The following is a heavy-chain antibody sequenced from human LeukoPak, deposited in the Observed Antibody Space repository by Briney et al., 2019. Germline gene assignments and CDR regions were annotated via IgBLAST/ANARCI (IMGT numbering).Heavy chain of an antibody. D-gene: IGHD1-7*01. CDR3: ARDLRGRYNWNSVPMDV. Sequence: ASVKVSCKASGYTFTSYGISWVRQAPGQGLEWMGWISAYNGNTNYAQKLQGRVTMTTDTSTSTAYMELRSLRSDDTAVYYCARDLRGRYNWNSVPMDVWGQGTTVTVSS. CDR1: GYTFTSYG. CDR2: ISAYNGNT. V-gene: IGHV1-18*01. J-gene: IGHJ6*02.